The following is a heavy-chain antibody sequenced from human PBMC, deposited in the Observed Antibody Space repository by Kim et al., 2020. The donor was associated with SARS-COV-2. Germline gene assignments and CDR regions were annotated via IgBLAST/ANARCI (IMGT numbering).Heavy chain of an antibody. Sequence: GGSLRLSCAASGFTFSSYWMTWVRQALGKGLEWVGNINKDGGAHYSMYSVKGRFTISSDNAKNSLYLQMNSLRAEATAVYYCMGGPAGDYWCQGTLVAV. CDR2: INKDGGAH. CDR3: MGGPAGDY. J-gene: IGHJ4*02. CDR1: GFTFSSYW. V-gene: IGHV3-7*01.